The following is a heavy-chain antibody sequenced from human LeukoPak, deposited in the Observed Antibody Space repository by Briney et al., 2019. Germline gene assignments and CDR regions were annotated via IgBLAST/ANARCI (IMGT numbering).Heavy chain of an antibody. V-gene: IGHV3-23*01. CDR3: AKEATVVTVRGFFDC. D-gene: IGHD4-23*01. CDR1: GFTLSNYA. CDR2: ISDSDGRT. Sequence: GGCLRLSCAASGFTLSNYAMRWVRQAPGKGLEWVSIISDSDGRTYYADSVKGRFTISRDNSKNTLYLQMNSLRAEDTAVYYCAKEATVVTVRGFFDCWGQGTLVTVSS. J-gene: IGHJ4*02.